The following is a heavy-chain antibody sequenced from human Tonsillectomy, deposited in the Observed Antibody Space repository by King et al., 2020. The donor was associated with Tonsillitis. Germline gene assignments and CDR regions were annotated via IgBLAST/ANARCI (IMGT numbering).Heavy chain of an antibody. CDR1: GFIFDDYA. D-gene: IGHD3-9*01. V-gene: IGHV3-9*01. CDR3: AKEKGDIFMHFDY. J-gene: IGHJ4*02. Sequence: VQLVESGGDLVQPGRSLRLSCAASGFIFDDYAMHWVRQAPGKGLEWVSVISWNSGSIGYADSVKGRFTISRDNAKNFLYLQMNSLRAEDTAFYYCAKEKGDIFMHFDYWGQGTLVTVSS. CDR2: ISWNSGSI.